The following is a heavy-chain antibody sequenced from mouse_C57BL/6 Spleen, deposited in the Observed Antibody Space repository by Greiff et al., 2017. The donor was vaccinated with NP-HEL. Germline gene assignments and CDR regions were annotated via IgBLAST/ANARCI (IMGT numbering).Heavy chain of an antibody. CDR2: ISSGGSYT. J-gene: IGHJ2*01. Sequence: EVKLVESGGDLVKPGGSLKLSCAASGFTFSSYGMSWVRQTPDKRLEWVATISSGGSYTYYPDSVKGRFTISRDNAKNTLYLQMSSLKSEDTAMYYCARLNSKGYFDYWGQGTTLTVSS. D-gene: IGHD2-5*01. V-gene: IGHV5-6*01. CDR1: GFTFSSYG. CDR3: ARLNSKGYFDY.